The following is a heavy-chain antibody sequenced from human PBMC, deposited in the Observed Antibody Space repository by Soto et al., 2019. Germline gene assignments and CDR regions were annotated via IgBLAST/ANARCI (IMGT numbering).Heavy chain of an antibody. CDR3: ARRPTALNYGDYYDY. Sequence: SGPTLVNPTQTLSLTCTFSGFSLSTTGVGVGWIRQPPGKALEWLALIYWNDDRRYSPSLKSRLTIIKDASKNQVVLIMTNMEPVDTATYYCARRPTALNYGDYYDYWGQGALVTVSS. D-gene: IGHD4-17*01. CDR2: IYWNDDR. J-gene: IGHJ4*02. CDR1: GFSLSTTGVG. V-gene: IGHV2-5*01.